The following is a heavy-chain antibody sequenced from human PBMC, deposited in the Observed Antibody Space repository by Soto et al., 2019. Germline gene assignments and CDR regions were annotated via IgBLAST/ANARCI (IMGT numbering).Heavy chain of an antibody. CDR2: IYPGDSDT. CDR3: TRRGPGFNWFDH. Sequence: GESLKISCKTSGYNFYSSWIAWVRQMPGKGPEWRGIIYPGDSDTKYSPPFEGQVTMSVDKSVTTAYLQWNSLKASDSAMYYCTRRGPGFNWFDHWGQGTLVTVSS. J-gene: IGHJ5*02. CDR1: GYNFYSSW. D-gene: IGHD5-12*01. V-gene: IGHV5-51*01.